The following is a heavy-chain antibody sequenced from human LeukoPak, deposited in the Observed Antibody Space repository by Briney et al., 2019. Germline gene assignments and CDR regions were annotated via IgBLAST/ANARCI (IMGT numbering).Heavy chain of an antibody. J-gene: IGHJ4*02. CDR2: ISGSGGIT. D-gene: IGHD2-8*01. Sequence: GGSLRLSCAASGFTFSSYGMSWVRQAPGKGLEWVSVISGSGGITYYADSVKGRFTISRDNSKNTLYLQMNSLRAEDTAVYYCARTPGNGIHYFDCWGQGTLVTVSS. CDR1: GFTFSSYG. CDR3: ARTPGNGIHYFDC. V-gene: IGHV3-23*01.